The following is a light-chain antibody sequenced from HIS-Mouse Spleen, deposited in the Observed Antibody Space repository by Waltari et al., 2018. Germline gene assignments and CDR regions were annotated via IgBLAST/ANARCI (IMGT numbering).Light chain of an antibody. CDR1: NIGSKS. Sequence: SYVLTQPPSVSVAPGKTARITCGGNNIGSKSVHWYQQKPGQAPGLVVYDDSDRPSGIPDRFSGSNSGNTATLTISRVEAGDEADYYCQVWDSSSDHVVFGGGTKLTVL. CDR2: DDS. J-gene: IGLJ2*01. V-gene: IGLV3-21*03. CDR3: QVWDSSSDHVV.